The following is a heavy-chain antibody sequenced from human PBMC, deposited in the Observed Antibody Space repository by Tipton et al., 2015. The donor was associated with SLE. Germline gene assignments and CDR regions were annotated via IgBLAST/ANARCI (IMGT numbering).Heavy chain of an antibody. Sequence: TLSLTCAVYGGSFSGYYWSWIRQPPGKGLEWIGEINHSGSTNYNPPLKSRVTITVDTSKNQFSLKLSSVTAADTAVYYCARGGIVVVPAAIPPTNWGQGALVTVSS. J-gene: IGHJ4*02. CDR2: INHSGST. CDR1: GGSFSGYY. D-gene: IGHD2-2*01. V-gene: IGHV4-34*01. CDR3: ARGGIVVVPAAIPPTN.